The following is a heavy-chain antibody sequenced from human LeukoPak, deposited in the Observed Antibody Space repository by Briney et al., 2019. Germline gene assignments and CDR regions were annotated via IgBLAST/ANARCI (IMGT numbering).Heavy chain of an antibody. CDR1: GFTFSSYA. J-gene: IGHJ4*02. CDR3: AKERDYGPADY. D-gene: IGHD4/OR15-4a*01. Sequence: GGSLRLSCAASGFTFSSYAMSWVRQAPGKGLEWVSGLSGSGGSTDYADSVKGRFTVSRDNSKNTLFLQMNSLRAEDTAIYYCAKERDYGPADYWGQGTLVTVSS. CDR2: LSGSGGST. V-gene: IGHV3-23*01.